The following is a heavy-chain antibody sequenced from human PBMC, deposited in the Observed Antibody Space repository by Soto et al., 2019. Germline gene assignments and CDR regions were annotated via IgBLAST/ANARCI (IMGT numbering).Heavy chain of an antibody. D-gene: IGHD2-2*01. CDR2: IYPGDSDT. CDR3: ARQDRGYCSSTSCPDAFDI. Sequence: GESLKISCKGSGYSFTSYWIGWVRQMPGKGLEWMGIIYPGDSDTRYSPSFQGQVTISADKSISTAYLQWSSLKASDTAMYYCARQDRGYCSSTSCPDAFDIWGQGTMVTVSS. J-gene: IGHJ3*02. V-gene: IGHV5-51*01. CDR1: GYSFTSYW.